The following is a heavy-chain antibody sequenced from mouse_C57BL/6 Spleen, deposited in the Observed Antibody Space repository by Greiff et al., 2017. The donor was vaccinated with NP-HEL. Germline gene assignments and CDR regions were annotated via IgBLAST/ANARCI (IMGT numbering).Heavy chain of an antibody. J-gene: IGHJ4*01. Sequence: VQLQQSGPELVKPGASVKISCKASGYTFTDYYMNWVKQSHGKSLEWIGDINPNNGGTSYNQKFKGKATLTVDKSSSTAYMELRSLTSEDSAVYYCARLRREYYYAMDYWGQGTSVTVSS. V-gene: IGHV1-26*01. CDR1: GYTFTDYY. CDR3: ARLRREYYYAMDY. D-gene: IGHD2-12*01. CDR2: INPNNGGT.